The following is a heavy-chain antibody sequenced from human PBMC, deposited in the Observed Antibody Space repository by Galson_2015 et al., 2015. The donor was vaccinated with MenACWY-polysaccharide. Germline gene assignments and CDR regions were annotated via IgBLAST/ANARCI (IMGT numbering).Heavy chain of an antibody. CDR3: ARDPKQKVTTVPTGRFDY. J-gene: IGHJ4*02. CDR2: IYYSGST. V-gene: IGHV4-59*01. D-gene: IGHD4-17*01. CDR1: GDSISSSF. Sequence: SETLSLTCTVSGDSISSSFWNWFRQPPGKGLEWVGWIYYSGSTKYTPSLESRVTISLDASKNQFSLRLSSVTAADTAVYYCARDPKQKVTTVPTGRFDYWGQGTLVTVSS.